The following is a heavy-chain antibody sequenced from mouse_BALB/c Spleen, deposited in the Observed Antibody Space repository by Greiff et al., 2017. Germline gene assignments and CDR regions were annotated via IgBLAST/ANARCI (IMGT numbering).Heavy chain of an antibody. V-gene: IGHV1-5*01. J-gene: IGHJ4*01. D-gene: IGHD1-2*01. CDR3: TRGDYYGSYYAMDY. CDR2: IYPGNSDT. CDR1: GYSFTSYW. Sequence: VHVKQSGTVLARPGASVKMSCKASGYSFTSYWMHWVKQRPGQGLEWIGAIYPGNSDTSYNQKFKGKAKLTAVTSASTAYMELSSLTNEDSAVYYCTRGDYYGSYYAMDYWGQGTSVTVSS.